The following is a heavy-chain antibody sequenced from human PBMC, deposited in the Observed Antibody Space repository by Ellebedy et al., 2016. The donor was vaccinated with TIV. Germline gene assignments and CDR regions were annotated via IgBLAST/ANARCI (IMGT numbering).Heavy chain of an antibody. CDR3: AREGYYGSGRDAGERPYYYYYGMDV. Sequence: AASVKVSCKVSGYTLTELSMHWVRQAPGKGLEWMGGIIPIFGTANYAQKFQGRVTITADESTSTAYMELSSLRSEDTAVYYCAREGYYGSGRDAGERPYYYYYGMDVWGQGTTVTVSS. CDR1: GYTLTELS. CDR2: IIPIFGTA. D-gene: IGHD3-10*01. J-gene: IGHJ6*02. V-gene: IGHV1-69*13.